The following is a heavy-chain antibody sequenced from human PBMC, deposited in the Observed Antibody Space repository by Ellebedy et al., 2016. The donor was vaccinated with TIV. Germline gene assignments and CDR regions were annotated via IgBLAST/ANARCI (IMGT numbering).Heavy chain of an antibody. CDR3: ARDSQDIVDLQDAFDI. Sequence: SVKVSXXASGGTFSSYAISWVRQAPGQGLEWMGGIIPIFGTANYAQKLQGRVTMTTDTSTSTAYMELRSLRSDDTAVYYCARDSQDIVDLQDAFDIWGQGTMVTVSS. CDR1: GGTFSSYA. V-gene: IGHV1-69*05. CDR2: IIPIFGTA. J-gene: IGHJ3*02. D-gene: IGHD2-15*01.